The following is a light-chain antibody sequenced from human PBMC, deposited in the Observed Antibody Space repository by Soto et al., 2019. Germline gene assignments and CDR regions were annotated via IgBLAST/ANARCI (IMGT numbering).Light chain of an antibody. CDR3: QQSYSTRWT. V-gene: IGKV1-39*01. CDR2: AAS. Sequence: IQMTQSPSSLSASVGDRVTITCRASRSISSYLNWYQQKPGKAPKLLIYAASSLQSGVPSRFSGSGSGTDFTLTISSLQPEDFATYYCQQSYSTRWTFGQGTKVEIK. CDR1: RSISSY. J-gene: IGKJ1*01.